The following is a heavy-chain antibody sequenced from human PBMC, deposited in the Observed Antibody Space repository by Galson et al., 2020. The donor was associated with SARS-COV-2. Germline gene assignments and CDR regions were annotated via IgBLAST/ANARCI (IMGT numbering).Heavy chain of an antibody. CDR2: VYNSGNT. Sequence: SETLSLTCSVSGGSITSSNYNWGWVRQPPGKVLEWIGNVYNSGNTYYNPSLKSRVTISVDTSNNQFTLKLISMTAADTAVYFCARGRGDTAMGALDYWGQGTLVTVSS. V-gene: IGHV4-39*06. D-gene: IGHD5-18*01. CDR1: GGSITSSNYN. J-gene: IGHJ4*02. CDR3: ARGRGDTAMGALDY.